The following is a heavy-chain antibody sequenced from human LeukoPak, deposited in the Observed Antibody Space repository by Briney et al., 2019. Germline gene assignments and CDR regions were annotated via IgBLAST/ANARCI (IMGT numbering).Heavy chain of an antibody. Sequence: GSLRLSCAASGFTFASSGMTWVRQAPGKGLEWVSLITAIAGDTYYADSVKGRFTISRDNSRNTLYLQMDSLRAEDSAIYYCVSKGLQLFGELLDWGQGTLVTVSS. CDR3: VSKGLQLFGELLD. CDR1: GFTFASSG. CDR2: ITAIAGDT. D-gene: IGHD3-10*01. V-gene: IGHV3-23*01. J-gene: IGHJ4*02.